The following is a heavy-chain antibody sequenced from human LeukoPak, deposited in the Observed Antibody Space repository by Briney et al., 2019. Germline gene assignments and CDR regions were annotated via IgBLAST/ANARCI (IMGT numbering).Heavy chain of an antibody. CDR3: ARDRPGSSSWYYFDY. D-gene: IGHD6-13*01. CDR2: IIPIFGMA. CDR1: GGTFSSYA. Sequence: SVTVSCKASGGTFSSYAISWVRQAPGQGLEWMGRIIPIFGMANYAQKFQGRVTITADKSTSTAYMELSSLRSEDAAVYYCARDRPGSSSWYYFDYWGQGTLVTVSS. V-gene: IGHV1-69*04. J-gene: IGHJ4*02.